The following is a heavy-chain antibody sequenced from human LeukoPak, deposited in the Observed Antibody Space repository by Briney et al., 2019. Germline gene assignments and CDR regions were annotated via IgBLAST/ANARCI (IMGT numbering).Heavy chain of an antibody. CDR3: ARDLYDSSGYYYEGFDY. CDR1: GFTFSTYS. V-gene: IGHV3-30*03. Sequence: GGSLRLSCAASGFTFSTYSMNWVRQAPGKGLEWVAVISYDGSNKYYADSVKGRFTISRDNSKNTLYLQMNSLRAEDTAVYYCARDLYDSSGYYYEGFDYWGQGTLVTVSS. CDR2: ISYDGSNK. J-gene: IGHJ4*02. D-gene: IGHD3-22*01.